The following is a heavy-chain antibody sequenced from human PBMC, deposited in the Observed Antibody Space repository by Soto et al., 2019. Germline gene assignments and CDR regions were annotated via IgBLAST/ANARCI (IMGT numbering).Heavy chain of an antibody. D-gene: IGHD3-10*01. V-gene: IGHV4-31*03. CDR1: GASISSGGYY. Sequence: SETLSLTCTVSGASISSGGYYWSWIRQHPGKGLEWIGYIYYSGSTYYNPSLKSRVTISVDTSKNQFSLKLSSVTAADTAVYYCARGPYYYGSGSYSNWFDPWGQGTLVTVSS. J-gene: IGHJ5*02. CDR2: IYYSGST. CDR3: ARGPYYYGSGSYSNWFDP.